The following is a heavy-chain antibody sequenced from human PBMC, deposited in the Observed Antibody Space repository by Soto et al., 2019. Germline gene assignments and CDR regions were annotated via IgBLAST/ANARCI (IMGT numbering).Heavy chain of an antibody. J-gene: IGHJ4*02. Sequence: SETLSLTCAVSGGSFNANYWTWIRQPPGKGLEWIGEIFHSGNTNYNPSLKSRVTVSVDTSRNQFSLKLSSVSAADTAIYYCASARWDYWGQGTLVTVSS. V-gene: IGHV4-34*12. CDR2: IFHSGNT. CDR1: GGSFNANY. CDR3: ASARWDY.